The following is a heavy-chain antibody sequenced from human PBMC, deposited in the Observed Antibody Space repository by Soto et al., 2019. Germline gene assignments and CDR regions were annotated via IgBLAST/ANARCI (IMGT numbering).Heavy chain of an antibody. D-gene: IGHD6-19*01. CDR1: AGSISSHY. J-gene: IGHJ4*02. CDR3: ARQLETTGGYFAFDT. V-gene: IGHV4-59*08. Sequence: LSLTCTVSAGSISSHYWNWIRQPPGKGLEWIGYIYYSGSTNYNPSFESRVTISVDTSKNQFSLKLNSVTAADTAVYYCARQLETTGGYFAFDTWGRGIMVTISS. CDR2: IYYSGST.